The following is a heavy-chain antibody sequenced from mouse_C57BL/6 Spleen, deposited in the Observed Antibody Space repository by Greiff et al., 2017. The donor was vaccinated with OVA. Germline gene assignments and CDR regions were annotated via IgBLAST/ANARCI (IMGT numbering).Heavy chain of an antibody. D-gene: IGHD2-2*01. Sequence: QVQLQQSGPELVKPGASVKISCKASGYAFSSSWMNWVKQRPGKGLEWIGRIYPGDGDTNYNGKFKGKATLTADKSSSTAYMQLSSLTSEDSAVYFCARGGYEGWFAYWGQGTLVTVSA. CDR2: IYPGDGDT. CDR1: GYAFSSSW. J-gene: IGHJ3*01. CDR3: ARGGYEGWFAY. V-gene: IGHV1-82*01.